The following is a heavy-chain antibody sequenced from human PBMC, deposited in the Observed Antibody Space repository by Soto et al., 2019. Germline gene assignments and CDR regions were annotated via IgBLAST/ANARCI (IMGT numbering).Heavy chain of an antibody. V-gene: IGHV4-59*01. CDR1: GGSISSYY. CDR2: IYYSGST. J-gene: IGHJ6*02. D-gene: IGHD2-21*02. CDR3: ARVCGGDCYPSCYYGMDV. Sequence: QVQLQESGPGLVKPSETLSLTCTVSGGSISSYYWSWIRQPPGKGLEWIGYIYYSGSTNYTPSLKSRVTISVDTSKNQFSLKLSSVTAADTAVYYCARVCGGDCYPSCYYGMDVWGQGTTVTVSS.